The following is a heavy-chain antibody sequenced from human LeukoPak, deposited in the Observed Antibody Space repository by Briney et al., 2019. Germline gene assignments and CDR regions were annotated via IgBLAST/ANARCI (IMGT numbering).Heavy chain of an antibody. D-gene: IGHD3-16*02. Sequence: PGGSLRLSCAASGFTFSSYAMSWVRQAPGKGLEWVSGINGRGGSTYYADSVKGRFTISRDNSKNTLYLQMNSLKASDTAMYFCARHFGDLSTLDSWGQGTLVTVSS. CDR1: GFTFSSYA. J-gene: IGHJ4*02. CDR3: ARHFGDLSTLDS. V-gene: IGHV3-23*01. CDR2: INGRGGST.